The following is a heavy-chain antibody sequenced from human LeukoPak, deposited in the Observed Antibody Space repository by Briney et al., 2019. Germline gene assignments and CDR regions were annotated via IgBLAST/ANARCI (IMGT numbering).Heavy chain of an antibody. CDR3: ARPQALGYYYDSSGYYSAFDI. CDR1: GYTFTSYG. J-gene: IGHJ3*02. D-gene: IGHD3-22*01. CDR2: ISAYNGNT. V-gene: IGHV1-18*01. Sequence: ASVKVSCKASGYTFTSYGISWVRQAPGQGLEWMGWISAYNGNTNYAQKLQGRVTMTTDTSTSTAYMELRSLRSDDTAVYYCARPQALGYYYDSSGYYSAFDIWGQGTMVTVSS.